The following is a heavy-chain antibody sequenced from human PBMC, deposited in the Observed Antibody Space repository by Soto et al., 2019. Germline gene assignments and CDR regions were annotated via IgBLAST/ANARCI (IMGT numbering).Heavy chain of an antibody. CDR1: GYTFTSYG. D-gene: IGHD5-12*01. J-gene: IGHJ4*02. CDR3: ARDLGGYNYQPFDY. V-gene: IGHV1-18*01. Sequence: ASVKVSCKASGYTFTSYGISWVRQAPGQGLEWMGWISAYNGNTNYAQKLQSRVTMTTDTSTSTAYMELRSLRSDDTAVYYCARDLGGYNYQPFDYWGQGTLVTVSS. CDR2: ISAYNGNT.